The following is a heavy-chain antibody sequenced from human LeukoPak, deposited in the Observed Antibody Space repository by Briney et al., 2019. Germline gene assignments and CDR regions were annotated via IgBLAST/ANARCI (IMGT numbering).Heavy chain of an antibody. D-gene: IGHD6-13*01. J-gene: IGHJ4*02. CDR2: ISAYNGNT. Sequence: ASVKVSCKASGYTLTSYGMSWVRQAPGQGLEWMGWISAYNGNTSYAQNLQGRVTMTTDTFTSTAYMELRSLRSDDTAVYYCARDRAPAAGDFDYWGQGTLVTVSS. CDR3: ARDRAPAAGDFDY. V-gene: IGHV1-18*01. CDR1: GYTLTSYG.